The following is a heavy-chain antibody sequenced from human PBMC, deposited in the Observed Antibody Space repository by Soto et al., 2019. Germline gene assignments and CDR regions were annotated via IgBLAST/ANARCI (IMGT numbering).Heavy chain of an antibody. Sequence: SETLSLTCTVSGGSISSYYWSWIRQPPGKGLEWIGYIYYSGSTNYNPSLKSRVTISVDTSKNQFSLKLSSVTAADTAVYYCARGSIGHSSSWRRIDYWGQGTLVTVSS. CDR3: ARGSIGHSSSWRRIDY. CDR1: GGSISSYY. V-gene: IGHV4-59*01. D-gene: IGHD6-13*01. J-gene: IGHJ4*02. CDR2: IYYSGST.